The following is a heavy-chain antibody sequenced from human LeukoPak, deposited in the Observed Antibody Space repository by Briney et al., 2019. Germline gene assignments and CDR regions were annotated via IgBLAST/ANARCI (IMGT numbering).Heavy chain of an antibody. CDR1: GFTFSNYV. CDR3: AKDGRTHSGTYDFDY. V-gene: IGHV3-23*01. D-gene: IGHD1-26*01. Sequence: PGGSLRLSCTASGFTFSNYVMSWVRQAPGKGLEWVSTISGSGGSTYYADSVKGRFTISRDNSKNTLYLQMNSLRAEDAAVYCCAKDGRTHSGTYDFDYWGQGTLVTVSS. J-gene: IGHJ4*02. CDR2: ISGSGGST.